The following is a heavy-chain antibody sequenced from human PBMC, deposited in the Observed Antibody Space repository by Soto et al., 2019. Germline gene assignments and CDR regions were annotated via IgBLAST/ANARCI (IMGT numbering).Heavy chain of an antibody. D-gene: IGHD5-12*01. V-gene: IGHV3-9*01. CDR2: IDWNRATV. Sequence: PGGSLRLSCLASGFIFDDYAIHWGRQVAGKGLEWVSGIDWNRATVGYADSVKGRFTLSRDNARNSVVLQMNSLRPEDTAVYYCVKDVGSRHYDLTNFDSWGQGTLVTVSS. CDR3: VKDVGSRHYDLTNFDS. CDR1: GFIFDDYA. J-gene: IGHJ4*02.